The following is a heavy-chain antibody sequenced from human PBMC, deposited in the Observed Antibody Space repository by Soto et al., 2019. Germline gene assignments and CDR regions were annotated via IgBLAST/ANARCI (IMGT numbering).Heavy chain of an antibody. CDR2: IYSGGST. Sequence: GGSLRLSSAASGFNVSSNYMSWVRQAPGKGLEWVSVIYSGGSTNYADSVRGRFTISRDNAKNTLYLQMNSLRAEDTAVYYCARGSFFLDVWGQGTTVTVSS. D-gene: IGHD3-3*02. CDR1: GFNVSSNY. J-gene: IGHJ6*02. CDR3: ARGSFFLDV. V-gene: IGHV3-53*01.